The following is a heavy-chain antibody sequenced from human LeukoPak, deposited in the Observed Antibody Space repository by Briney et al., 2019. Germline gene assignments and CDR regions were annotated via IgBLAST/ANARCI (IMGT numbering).Heavy chain of an antibody. CDR3: ARAHYYYDRSGYPIWFDP. CDR2: IKPISGGT. Sequence: ASVKVSCKASGYTFIDYFIYWLRQAPGQGLEWVGWIKPISGGTHSPQKFLGRVTMTRDTSITTAYMELNGLTSDDTALYFCARAHYYYDRSGYPIWFDPWGQGTLVTVSS. D-gene: IGHD3-22*01. J-gene: IGHJ5*02. V-gene: IGHV1-2*02. CDR1: GYTFIDYF.